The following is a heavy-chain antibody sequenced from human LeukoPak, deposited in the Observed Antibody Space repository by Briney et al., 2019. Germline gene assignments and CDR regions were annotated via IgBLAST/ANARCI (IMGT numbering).Heavy chain of an antibody. CDR3: AKSRVRGVGVGAFDI. CDR2: IHRSGSTI. Sequence: PGGSLRLSCAASGFTLSTASMNWVRQAPGKGLEWISYIHRSGSTIYYADSVKGRFTISRDSAKNSLYLQMNSLRAEDTAVYYCAKSRVRGVGVGAFDIWGQGTMVTVSS. J-gene: IGHJ3*02. D-gene: IGHD3-10*01. CDR1: GFTLSTAS. V-gene: IGHV3-48*04.